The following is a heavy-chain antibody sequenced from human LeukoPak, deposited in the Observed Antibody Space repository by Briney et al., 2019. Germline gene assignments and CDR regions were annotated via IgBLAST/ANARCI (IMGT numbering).Heavy chain of an antibody. CDR2: INAYNGNT. V-gene: IGHV1-18*01. CDR3: ARGEKPYDY. J-gene: IGHJ4*02. Sequence: ASVKVSCKTSGYTFTYYVISWVRQAPGQGLEWMGWINAYNGNTNDAQKFQGRVTMTTDTSTSTAYLELRSLRSDDTAVYYCARGEKPYDYWGQGTLVSVSS. D-gene: IGHD1-26*01. CDR1: GYTFTYYV.